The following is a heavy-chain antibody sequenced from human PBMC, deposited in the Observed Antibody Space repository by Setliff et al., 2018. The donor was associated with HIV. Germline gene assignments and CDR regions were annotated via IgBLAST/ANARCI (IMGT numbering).Heavy chain of an antibody. CDR1: GFTFGDYA. V-gene: IGHV3-72*01. J-gene: IGHJ4*02. Sequence: PGGSLRLSCTDSGFTFGDYAMTWVRQAPGKGLEWVGRITAKFNGYVKEYAASVQGRFTISRDDSKDSLSLQMNNLKAEDTAVYYCVRAAAGLDIWSQGIRVTVSS. CDR2: ITAKFNGYVK. CDR3: VRAAAGLDI.